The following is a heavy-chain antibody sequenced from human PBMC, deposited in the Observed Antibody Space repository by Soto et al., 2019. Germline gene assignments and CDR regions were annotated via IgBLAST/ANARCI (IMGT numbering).Heavy chain of an antibody. CDR3: TREGSAPYYYDGMDA. V-gene: IGHV1-18*01. CDR2: ISAYNGNT. CDR1: GYTFTSYG. D-gene: IGHD3-10*01. Sequence: ASVKVSCKASGYTFTSYGISWVRQAPGQGLEWMGWISAYNGNTNYAQNLQGRVFMTADTSANTAYMELRSLRSDDTAIYYCTREGSAPYYYDGMDAWGQGTTVTVSS. J-gene: IGHJ6*02.